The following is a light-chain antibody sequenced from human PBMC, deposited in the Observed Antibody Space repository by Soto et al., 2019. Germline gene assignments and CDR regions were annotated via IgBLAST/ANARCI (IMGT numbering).Light chain of an antibody. V-gene: IGKV3D-20*02. Sequence: EIVLTQSPGTLSLSPGERATLSCRASQSVSSSSLAWYQQRPGQAPRLLIYGASIRATDIPDRFSGSGSGTDFTLTISSLEPEDFAVYYCQQRSNWPITFGQGTRLEIK. CDR2: GAS. J-gene: IGKJ5*01. CDR1: QSVSSSS. CDR3: QQRSNWPIT.